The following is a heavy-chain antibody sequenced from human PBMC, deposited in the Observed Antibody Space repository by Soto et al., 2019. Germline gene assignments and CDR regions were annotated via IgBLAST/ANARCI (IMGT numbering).Heavy chain of an antibody. CDR1: RFSLATSAMC. J-gene: IGHJ4*02. D-gene: IGHD3-22*01. Sequence: XGPTVVNATQTLTLTSPLSRFSLATSAMCVSWIRQPPGKALEWLALIDGDDDKYYSTSLKTRLTISKDTSKNQVVLTMTKMDPVDTATYYCARYYDSGVAWGLYYFDYWGQGTLVTVSS. CDR3: ARYYDSGVAWGLYYFDY. V-gene: IGHV2-70*01. CDR2: IDGDDDK.